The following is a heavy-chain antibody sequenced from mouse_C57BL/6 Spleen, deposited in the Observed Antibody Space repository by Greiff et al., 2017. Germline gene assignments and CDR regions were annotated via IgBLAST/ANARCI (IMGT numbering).Heavy chain of an antibody. CDR2: ISSGSSTI. J-gene: IGHJ1*03. V-gene: IGHV5-17*01. CDR1: GFTFSDYG. Sequence: EVKLVESGGGLVKPGGSLKLSCAASGFTFSDYGMHWVRQAPEKGLEWVAYISSGSSTIYYADTVKGRFTISRDNAKNTLFLRMPSLRSEDTAMXYCARRRSIHVGYFDVWGTGTTVTVSS. D-gene: IGHD1-2*01. CDR3: ARRRSIHVGYFDV.